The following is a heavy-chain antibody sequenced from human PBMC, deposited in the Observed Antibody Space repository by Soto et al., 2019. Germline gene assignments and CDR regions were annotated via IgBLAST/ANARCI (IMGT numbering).Heavy chain of an antibody. J-gene: IGHJ3*02. CDR2: ISAYNGNT. CDR3: ATRGYSYGLVAFDI. D-gene: IGHD5-18*01. Sequence: ASVKVSCKASGYTITSYGISWVRQAPGQGLEWMGWISAYNGNTNYAQKLQGRVTMTTDTSTSTAYMELRSLRSDDTAVYYCATRGYSYGLVAFDIWGQGTMVTVSS. V-gene: IGHV1-18*01. CDR1: GYTITSYG.